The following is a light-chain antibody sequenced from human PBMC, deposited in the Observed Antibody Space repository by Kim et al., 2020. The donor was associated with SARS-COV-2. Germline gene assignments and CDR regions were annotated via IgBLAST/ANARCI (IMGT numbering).Light chain of an antibody. CDR3: QQFNNWPLT. J-gene: IGKJ4*01. CDR2: GAS. Sequence: VSPGERATLSCRASQSVSSNLAWYQQKPGQAPRLLIYGASTRATGIPARFSGSGSGTEFTLTISSLQSEDFADYYCQQFNNWPLTFGGGTKVDIK. V-gene: IGKV3-15*01. CDR1: QSVSSN.